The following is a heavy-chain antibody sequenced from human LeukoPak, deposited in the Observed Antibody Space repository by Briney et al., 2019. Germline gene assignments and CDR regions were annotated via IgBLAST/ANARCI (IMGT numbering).Heavy chain of an antibody. CDR3: AKYYGGYGALDS. CDR2: ISPDGSQT. J-gene: IGHJ4*02. D-gene: IGHD4-17*01. CDR1: GFTFSTYG. Sequence: GSLRLSCAASGFTFSTYGMHWVRQAPGKGLEWVAVISPDGSQTHYADSVKGRFTISRDNSKNTLYVQVNSLRAEDTAVYYCAKYYGGYGALDSWGQGTLVTVSS. V-gene: IGHV3-30*18.